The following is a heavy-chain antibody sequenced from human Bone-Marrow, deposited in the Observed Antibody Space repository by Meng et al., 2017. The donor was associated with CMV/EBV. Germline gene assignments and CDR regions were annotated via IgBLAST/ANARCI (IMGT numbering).Heavy chain of an antibody. CDR2: IVVGSGNT. CDR1: GFTFTSSA. D-gene: IGHD6-13*01. V-gene: IGHV1-58*01. CDR3: ARVTGGAGIAAATA. J-gene: IGHJ6*02. Sequence: SVKVSCKASGFTFTSSAVQWVRQARGQRLEWIGWIVVGSGNTNYAQKFQERVTITRDMSTSTAYMELSSLRSDDTAVYYCARVTGGAGIAAATAWGQGTTVTVSS.